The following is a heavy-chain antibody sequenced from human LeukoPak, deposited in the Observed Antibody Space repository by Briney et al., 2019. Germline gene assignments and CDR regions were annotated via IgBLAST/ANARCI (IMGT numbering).Heavy chain of an antibody. CDR3: ARGTGGYYYDSSTPFDP. CDR2: IYYSGST. CDR1: GGSISSGDYY. V-gene: IGHV4-30-4*01. D-gene: IGHD3-22*01. J-gene: IGHJ5*02. Sequence: SETLSLTCTVSGGSISSGDYYWSWIRQPPGKGLEWIGYIYYSGSTYYNPSLKSRVTISVDRSKNQFSLKLSSVTAADTAVYYCARGTGGYYYDSSTPFDPWGQGTLVTVSS.